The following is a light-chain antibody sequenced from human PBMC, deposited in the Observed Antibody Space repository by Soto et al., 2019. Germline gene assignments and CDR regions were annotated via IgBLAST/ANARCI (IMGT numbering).Light chain of an antibody. V-gene: IGKV3-15*01. Sequence: EIVLTQSPATLSVSPGERVTLSCXASQSVRSNLAWYQQKPGQSPXLLIYXXSTRAXGXPARFSGSGSGTEFTLTISSLQSEDFAVYYCQQYNNWPPITFGQGTRLEL. CDR3: QQYNNWPPIT. CDR2: XXS. CDR1: QSVRSN. J-gene: IGKJ5*01.